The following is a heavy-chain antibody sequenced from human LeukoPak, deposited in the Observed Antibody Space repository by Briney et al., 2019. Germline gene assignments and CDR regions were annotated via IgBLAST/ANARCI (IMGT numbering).Heavy chain of an antibody. CDR1: GGSISSSSAY. CDR3: VSPRGFSYGYFDY. V-gene: IGHV4-39*01. J-gene: IGHJ4*02. CDR2: IYDSKNT. D-gene: IGHD5-18*01. Sequence: SETLSLTCTVSGGSISSSSAYWGWIRQPPGKGLEWIGSIYDSKNTYYNPSLKSRVTISADTFKNQFSLTLGSVSATDTAVYYCVSPRGFSYGYFDYWGQGTLVTVSS.